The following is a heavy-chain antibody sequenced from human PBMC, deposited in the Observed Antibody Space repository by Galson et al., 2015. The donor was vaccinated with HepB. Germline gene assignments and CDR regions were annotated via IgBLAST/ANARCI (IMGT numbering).Heavy chain of an antibody. Sequence: SLRLSCAASGFTFSSYAMSWVRRAPGKGLEWVSAIRASGAGTYYADSVKGRFTISRDNSKSTLYLQMSSLSAEDTAVYYCATSEADFWTGYRNWGQGTLVTVSS. CDR2: IRASGAGT. CDR3: ATSEADFWTGYRN. CDR1: GFTFSSYA. J-gene: IGHJ4*02. V-gene: IGHV3-23*01. D-gene: IGHD3/OR15-3a*01.